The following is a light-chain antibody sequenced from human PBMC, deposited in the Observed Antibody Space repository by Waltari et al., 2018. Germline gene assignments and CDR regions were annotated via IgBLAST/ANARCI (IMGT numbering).Light chain of an antibody. CDR1: SSNIGSNA. CDR2: NND. V-gene: IGLV1-44*01. Sequence: QSVVTQPPSASGTPGQRVTISCSGSSSNIGSNAVNWYQLLPGQAPKVLIFNNDPRPSGVPDRFSGSRSGTSASLAISGLQSEDEADYFCAVWDDTLNGRVFGGGTKLTVL. J-gene: IGLJ2*01. CDR3: AVWDDTLNGRV.